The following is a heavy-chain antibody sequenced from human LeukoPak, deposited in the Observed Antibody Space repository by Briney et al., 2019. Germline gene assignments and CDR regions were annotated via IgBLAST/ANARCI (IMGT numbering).Heavy chain of an antibody. D-gene: IGHD6-13*01. CDR1: GFTFDDYA. V-gene: IGHV3-9*03. J-gene: IGHJ4*02. CDR3: AKDSWSSSWYGGECFDY. Sequence: GRSLRLSCAASGFTFDDYAMHWVRQAPGKGLEWVSGISWNSGSIGYADSVKGRFTISRDNAKNSLYLQMNSLRAEDMALYYCAKDSWSSSWYGGECFDYWGQGTLVTVSS. CDR2: ISWNSGSI.